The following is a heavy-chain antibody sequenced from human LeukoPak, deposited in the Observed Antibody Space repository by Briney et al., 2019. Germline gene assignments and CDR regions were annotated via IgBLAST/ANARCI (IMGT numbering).Heavy chain of an antibody. Sequence: HSGGSLRLSCAASGFTFNRNAISWVRQAPGKGLEWVSTIGGSGDKTFYADSVKGRLTISSDNSKNMLHLQMSSLTGEDTALYYCVRRGDASSGWGDHDYWGQGALVTVSS. CDR1: GFTFNRNA. D-gene: IGHD6-19*01. CDR3: VRRGDASSGWGDHDY. CDR2: IGGSGDKT. V-gene: IGHV3-23*01. J-gene: IGHJ4*02.